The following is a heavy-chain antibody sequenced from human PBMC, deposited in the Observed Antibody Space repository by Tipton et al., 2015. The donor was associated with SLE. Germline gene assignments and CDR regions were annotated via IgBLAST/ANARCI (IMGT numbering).Heavy chain of an antibody. J-gene: IGHJ3*02. CDR3: ARFCITMVPGAFDI. V-gene: IGHV4-59*11. CDR1: CASLGSPH. Sequence: TLSLTCSVSCASLGSPHSTWFRQPPGKGLEWSGNIFYNGGTNYSPFLNRRIPISVYQSKNQLSLNVSSVTAADTALYYCARFCITMVPGAFDIWGQGTMVTVSS. CDR2: IFYNGGT. D-gene: IGHD3-10*01.